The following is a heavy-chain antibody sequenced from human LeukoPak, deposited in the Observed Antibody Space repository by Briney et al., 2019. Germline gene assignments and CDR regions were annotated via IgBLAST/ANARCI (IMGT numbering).Heavy chain of an antibody. CDR3: ARDLGQLWLLWYFDL. J-gene: IGHJ2*01. Sequence: GGSLRLSCAASGFTFSSYAMHWVRQAPGKGLEWVAVISYDGSNKHYADSVKGRFTISRDNSKNTLYLQMNSLRAEDTAVYYCARDLGQLWLLWYFDLWGRGTLVTVSS. V-gene: IGHV3-30-3*01. CDR2: ISYDGSNK. CDR1: GFTFSSYA. D-gene: IGHD5-18*01.